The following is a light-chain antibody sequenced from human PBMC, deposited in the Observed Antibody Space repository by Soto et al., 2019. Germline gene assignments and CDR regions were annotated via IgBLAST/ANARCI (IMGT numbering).Light chain of an antibody. Sequence: SVLTQPASVSGSPGQSITICCTGTSSDVGGYNYVSWYQQHPGKAPKLMIYDVSNRPSGVSNRFSGSKSGNTASLTISGLQAEDEAAYYCSSYTSSSTLYVFGTGSKVTV. CDR2: DVS. V-gene: IGLV2-14*01. CDR3: SSYTSSSTLYV. CDR1: SSDVGGYNY. J-gene: IGLJ1*01.